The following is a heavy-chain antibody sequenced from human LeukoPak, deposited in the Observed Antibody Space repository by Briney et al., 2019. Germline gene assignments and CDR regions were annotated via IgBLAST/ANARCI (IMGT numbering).Heavy chain of an antibody. D-gene: IGHD6-6*01. J-gene: IGHJ4*02. Sequence: SETLSLTCAVYGGSFSGYYWSWIRQPPGKGLEWIGETNHSGSTNYNPSLKSRVTISVDTSKNQFSLKLSSVTAADTAVYYCARGGLSSSGDYYFDYWGQGTLVTVSS. CDR3: ARGGLSSSGDYYFDY. CDR2: TNHSGST. V-gene: IGHV4-34*01. CDR1: GGSFSGYY.